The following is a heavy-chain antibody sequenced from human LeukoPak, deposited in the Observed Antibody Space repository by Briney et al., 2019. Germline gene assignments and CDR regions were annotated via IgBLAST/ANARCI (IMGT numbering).Heavy chain of an antibody. V-gene: IGHV4-59*01. CDR3: ARFPTLPYYYYGMDV. J-gene: IGHJ6*02. D-gene: IGHD2/OR15-2a*01. CDR2: IYYSGSA. CDR1: GGSISSYY. Sequence: SETLSLTCTVSGGSISSYYWSWIRQPPGKGLEWIGYIYYSGSANYNPSLKSRVTISVDTSKNQFSLKLSSVTAADTAVYYCARFPTLPYYYYGMDVWGQGTTVTVSS.